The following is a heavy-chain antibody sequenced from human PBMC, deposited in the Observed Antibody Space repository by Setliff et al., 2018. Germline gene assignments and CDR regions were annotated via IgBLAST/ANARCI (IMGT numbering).Heavy chain of an antibody. Sequence: SETLSLTCTVSGGSISGHYWSWIRQPPGKGLEWIGSIYYSGSTNYNPSLKSRLTITKDTSKNQVVLTMTNMDPVDTATYYCAHSSGILLWIYWGQGTLVTVSS. CDR2: IYYSGST. CDR1: GGSISGHY. J-gene: IGHJ4*02. CDR3: AHSSGILLWIY. V-gene: IGHV4-59*11. D-gene: IGHD3-10*01.